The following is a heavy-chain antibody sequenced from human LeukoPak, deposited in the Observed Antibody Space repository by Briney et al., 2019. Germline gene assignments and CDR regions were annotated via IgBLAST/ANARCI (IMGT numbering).Heavy chain of an antibody. CDR1: GDSISRYY. CDR3: ARYHYDYGDYYFDY. D-gene: IGHD4-17*01. Sequence: TTSETLSLTCTVSGDSISRYYWGWVRQPPGKGLEWIGYIYYTGSTDYNPSLESRVTIPVDTSKNLFSLKLSSVTAADSAVYYCARYHYDYGDYYFDYWGQGTLVTVSS. V-gene: IGHV4-59*01. CDR2: IYYTGST. J-gene: IGHJ4*02.